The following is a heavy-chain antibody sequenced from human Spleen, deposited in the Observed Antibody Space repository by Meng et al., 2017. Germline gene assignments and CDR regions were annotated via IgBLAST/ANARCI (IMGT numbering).Heavy chain of an antibody. CDR1: GYPFPSYA. Sequence: QVQLVQAGSEWKKRGASVTVSCTASGYPFPSYALNWVRQAPGQGLEWLGWINTNTGDATYAPGFTGRFVFSLDTSVSTAYLQVTSLKAEDTAIYYCARDGHIVVVPAANNWFDLWGQGTLVTVSS. D-gene: IGHD2-2*01. J-gene: IGHJ5*02. V-gene: IGHV7-4-1*02. CDR2: INTNTGDA. CDR3: ARDGHIVVVPAANNWFDL.